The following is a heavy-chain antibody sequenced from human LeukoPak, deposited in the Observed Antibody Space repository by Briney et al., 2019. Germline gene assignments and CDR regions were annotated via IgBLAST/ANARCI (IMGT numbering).Heavy chain of an antibody. Sequence: GGSLRLSCAASGFNFDDYGMSWVRQAPGKWLEWVSYIYWNGASPSYADSVKGRFTISRDNGKNSLYLQMNSLRAEDTALYYCARSSTTVTTRFFDLWGRGTLVTVSS. J-gene: IGHJ2*01. CDR1: GFNFDDYG. D-gene: IGHD4-17*01. V-gene: IGHV3-20*04. CDR3: ARSSTTVTTRFFDL. CDR2: IYWNGASP.